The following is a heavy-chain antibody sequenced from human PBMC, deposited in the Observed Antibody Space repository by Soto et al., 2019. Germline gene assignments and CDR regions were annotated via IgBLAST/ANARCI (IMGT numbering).Heavy chain of an antibody. CDR3: AKVGDSSRNYYYYYMDV. J-gene: IGHJ6*03. D-gene: IGHD6-13*01. V-gene: IGHV3-9*01. CDR1: GFTFEDYA. CDR2: ISWNSGSI. Sequence: GGSLRLSCAASGFTFEDYAMHWVRQAPGKGLEWVSGISWNSGSIGYADSVKGRFTISRDNAKNSLYLQMNSLRAEDTALYYCAKVGDSSRNYYYYYMDVWGKGTTVTVSS.